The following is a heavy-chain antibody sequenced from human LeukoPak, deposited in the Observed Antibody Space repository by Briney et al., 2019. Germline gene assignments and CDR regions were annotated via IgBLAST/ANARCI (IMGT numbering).Heavy chain of an antibody. CDR2: ISSSSSYI. Sequence: GGSLRLSCAASGFTLSSYSMNWVRQAPGKGLEWVSSISSSSSYIYYADSVKGRFTISRDNSKNTLYLQMNSLRAEDTAVYYCAKATVTYLYYFDYWGQGTLVTVSS. D-gene: IGHD4-17*01. J-gene: IGHJ4*02. V-gene: IGHV3-21*04. CDR3: AKATVTYLYYFDY. CDR1: GFTLSSYS.